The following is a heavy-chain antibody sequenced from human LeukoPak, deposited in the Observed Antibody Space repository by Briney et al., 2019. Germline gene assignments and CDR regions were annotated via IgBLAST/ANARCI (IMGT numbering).Heavy chain of an antibody. CDR2: TNHSGGT. CDR1: RWSLIAYS. CDR3: ARIRCGHTDDRCYNY. J-gene: IGHJ4*02. V-gene: IGHV4-34*01. Sequence: SETLSLTCVVQRWSLIAYSWSWIRQSPERGLEWIGETNHSGGTNYNPSFKSRATISVDTSENRISLRVTSVTAADTAVYYCARIRCGHTDDRCYNYWGQGTLVTVSS. D-gene: IGHD2-8*01.